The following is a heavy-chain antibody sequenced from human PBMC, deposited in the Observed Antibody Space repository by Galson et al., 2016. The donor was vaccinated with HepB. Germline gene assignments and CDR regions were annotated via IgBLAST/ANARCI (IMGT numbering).Heavy chain of an antibody. CDR1: GFTLSKYA. D-gene: IGHD2-21*01. Sequence: SLRLSCAVSGFTLSKYAMRWVRQAPGKGLEWVSAISGSSTFYADSVKGRFTISRDTANDTLLLQMTRLKVDDTAVYYCARRGLASQHIDEWGRGTLVTVSS. J-gene: IGHJ2*01. CDR2: ISGSST. CDR3: ARRGLASQHIDE. V-gene: IGHV3-23*01.